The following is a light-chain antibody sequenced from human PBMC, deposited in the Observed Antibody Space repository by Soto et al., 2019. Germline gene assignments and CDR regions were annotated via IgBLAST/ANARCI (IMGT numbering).Light chain of an antibody. V-gene: IGKV3-11*01. Sequence: ELVLTQSPATLSLSPGERATLSCRASQSVSSYLAWYQQKPGQAPRLLIYDASNRATGIPARFSGSGSGTDFTLTISSLEPEDFAVYYCQQRSNWPGFTFGPGTKVDIK. CDR3: QQRSNWPGFT. J-gene: IGKJ3*01. CDR2: DAS. CDR1: QSVSSY.